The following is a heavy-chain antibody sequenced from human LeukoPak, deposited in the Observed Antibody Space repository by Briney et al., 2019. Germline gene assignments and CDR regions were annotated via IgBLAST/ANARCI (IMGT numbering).Heavy chain of an antibody. CDR2: SYYSGST. CDR1: GGSSSIGGYY. V-gene: IGHV4-31*03. D-gene: IGHD1/OR15-1a*01. Sequence: SETLSLTCSVSGGSSSIGGYYWSWIRQHPGKGLEWIAYSYYSGSTYYNPSLKSRVAISVDMSKSQFSLSLASVTAADTAVYYCARRTCGGVNGMDVWGQGTTVTVSS. CDR3: ARRTCGGVNGMDV. J-gene: IGHJ6*02.